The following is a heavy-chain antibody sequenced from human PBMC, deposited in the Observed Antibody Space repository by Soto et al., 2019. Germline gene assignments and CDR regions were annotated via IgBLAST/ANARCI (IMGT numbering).Heavy chain of an antibody. CDR3: AKRRGEGYFDY. CDR1: GFTFSSYF. Sequence: LRLSCAASGFTFSSYFMSWVRQAPGKGLEWVSAIGGTSGSTYYADSVKGRFTISRDNSKNTMYLQMNSLRAEDTAVYYCAKRRGEGYFDYWGQGTLVTVSS. J-gene: IGHJ4*02. D-gene: IGHD3-16*01. V-gene: IGHV3-23*01. CDR2: IGGTSGST.